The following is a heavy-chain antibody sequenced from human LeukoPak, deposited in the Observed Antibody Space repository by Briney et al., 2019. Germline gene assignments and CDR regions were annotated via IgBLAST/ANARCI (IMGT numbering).Heavy chain of an antibody. CDR2: IYTSGST. Sequence: SETLSLTCTVSGGSISSGSYYWSRIRQPAGKGLEWIGRIYTSGSTNYNPSLKSRVTISVDTSKNQFSLKLSSVTAADTAVYYCAKERSSWAFDIWGQGTVVTVSS. CDR3: AKERSSWAFDI. CDR1: GGSISSGSYY. J-gene: IGHJ3*02. V-gene: IGHV4-61*02. D-gene: IGHD6-6*01.